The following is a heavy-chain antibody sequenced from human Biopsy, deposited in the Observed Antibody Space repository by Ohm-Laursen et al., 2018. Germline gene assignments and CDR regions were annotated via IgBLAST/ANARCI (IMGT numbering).Heavy chain of an antibody. D-gene: IGHD4-23*01. CDR2: ISHTGYT. V-gene: IGHV4-59*11. Sequence: GTLSLTCTVSGGSFTGHYWTWIRQPPGKGLEWIGHISHTGYTSYKSSLKSRVTISLDTSRKHFSLRLTSLAAADTSVYYCARGSNEYGGLYFPHWGQGTLVTVSS. CDR1: GGSFTGHY. J-gene: IGHJ1*01. CDR3: ARGSNEYGGLYFPH.